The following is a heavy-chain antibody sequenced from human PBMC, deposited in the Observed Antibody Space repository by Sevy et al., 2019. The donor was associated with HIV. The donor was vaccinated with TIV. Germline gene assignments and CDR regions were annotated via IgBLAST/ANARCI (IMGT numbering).Heavy chain of an antibody. CDR3: ARDKESLWFGELGGFDP. D-gene: IGHD3-10*01. Sequence: GGSLRLSCAASGFTFSDYYMSWIRQAPGKGLEWVSYISSSGSIIYYADSVKGRFTVSRDNAKNSLYLQMNSLRAEDTAVYYGARDKESLWFGELGGFDPWGQGTLVTVSS. J-gene: IGHJ5*02. CDR1: GFTFSDYY. CDR2: ISSSGSII. V-gene: IGHV3-11*01.